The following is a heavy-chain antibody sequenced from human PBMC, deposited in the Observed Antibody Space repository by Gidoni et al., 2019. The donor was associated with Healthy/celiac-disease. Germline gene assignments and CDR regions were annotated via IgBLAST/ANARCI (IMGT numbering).Heavy chain of an antibody. J-gene: IGHJ4*02. CDR3: ARDCRSGGSCYLDY. D-gene: IGHD2-15*01. CDR2: IIPILGIA. CDR1: GGTFSSYA. Sequence: QVQLVQSGAEVTKPGSSVKLSCKASGGTFSSYAISWVRQAPGQGLEWMGRIIPILGIANYAQKFQGRVTITADKATSTAYMELSSLRSEDTAVYYCARDCRSGGSCYLDYWGQGTLVTVSS. V-gene: IGHV1-69*04.